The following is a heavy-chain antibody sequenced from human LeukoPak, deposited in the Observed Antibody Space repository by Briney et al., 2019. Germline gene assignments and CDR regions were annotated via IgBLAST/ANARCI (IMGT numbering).Heavy chain of an antibody. D-gene: IGHD5-18*01. V-gene: IGHV3-23*01. Sequence: GGSLRLSCVVSGLTFSHHWIRWVRQVPGKGLEWVSAISGSGGSTYYADSVKGRFTISRDNSKNTLYLQMNSLRAEDTAVYYCAKDREYSYGYYFDYWGQGTLVTVSS. J-gene: IGHJ4*02. CDR2: ISGSGGST. CDR3: AKDREYSYGYYFDY. CDR1: GLTFSHHW.